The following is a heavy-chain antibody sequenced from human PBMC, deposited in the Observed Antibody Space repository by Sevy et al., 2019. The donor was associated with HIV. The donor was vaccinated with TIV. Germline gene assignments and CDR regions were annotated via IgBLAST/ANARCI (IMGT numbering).Heavy chain of an antibody. CDR3: ARRYGEYYYYYMDV. CDR1: GGSISSYY. V-gene: IGHV4-59*08. CDR2: IYYSGST. Sequence: SETLSLTCTVSGGSISSYYWSWIRQPPGKGLEWIGYIYYSGSTNYNPSLRSRYTISVDTSKNQFSLKLSSVTAADTAVYYCARRYGEYYYYYMDVWGKGTTVTVSS. D-gene: IGHD4-17*01. J-gene: IGHJ6*03.